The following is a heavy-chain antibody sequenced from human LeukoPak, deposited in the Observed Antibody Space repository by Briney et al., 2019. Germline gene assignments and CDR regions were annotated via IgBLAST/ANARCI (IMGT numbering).Heavy chain of an antibody. Sequence: SETLSLTCTVSGGSISSGGYYWSWIRQPPGKGLEWIGYIYHSGSTYYNPSLKSRVTISVDRSKNQFSLKLSSVTAADTAVYYCARAEYSSSSGWIDPWGQGTLVTVSS. CDR1: GGSISSGGYY. J-gene: IGHJ5*02. CDR3: ARAEYSSSSGWIDP. CDR2: IYHSGST. V-gene: IGHV4-30-2*01. D-gene: IGHD6-6*01.